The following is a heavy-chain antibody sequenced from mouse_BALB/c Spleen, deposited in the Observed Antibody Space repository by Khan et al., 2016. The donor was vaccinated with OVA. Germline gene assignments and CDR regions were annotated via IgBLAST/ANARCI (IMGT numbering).Heavy chain of an antibody. CDR2: IWGDGST. CDR3: AKPRDGYPYGMDY. J-gene: IGHJ4*01. D-gene: IGHD2-3*01. V-gene: IGHV2-3*01. CDR1: GFSLTSYG. Sequence: QVQLKESGPGLVAPSQSLSITCTVTGFSLTSYGVNWVRQPPGKGLEWLGVIWGDGSTNFHSALISRLSISKDNSKSQVFLKLNSLQTDDTATYXVAKPRDGYPYGMDYWGQGTSVTVSS.